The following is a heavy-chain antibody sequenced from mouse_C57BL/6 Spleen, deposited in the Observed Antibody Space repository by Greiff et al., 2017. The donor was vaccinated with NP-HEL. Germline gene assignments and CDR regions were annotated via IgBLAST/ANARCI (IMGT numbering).Heavy chain of an antibody. D-gene: IGHD1-1*01. Sequence: QVQLQQSGAELARPGASVKLSCKASGYTFTSYGISWVKQRTGQGLEWIGEIYPRSGDAQYNEKFKGKATLTADKSSSTAYMELRSLTSEDSAVYFCARSDYYGSGYAWLAYWGQGTLVTVS. CDR3: ARSDYYGSGYAWLAY. CDR1: GYTFTSYG. J-gene: IGHJ3*01. V-gene: IGHV1-81*01. CDR2: IYPRSGDA.